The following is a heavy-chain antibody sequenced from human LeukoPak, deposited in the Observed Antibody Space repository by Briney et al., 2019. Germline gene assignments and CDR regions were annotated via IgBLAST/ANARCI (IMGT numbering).Heavy chain of an antibody. J-gene: IGHJ3*02. CDR2: ISGSGGST. V-gene: IGHV3-23*01. Sequence: PGGSLRLSCAASGFTFSSYAMSWVRQAPGKGLEWVSAISGSGGSTYYADSVKGRFTISRDNSKNTLYLQMNSLRAEDTAVYYCARDQASRDAFDIWGQGTMVTVSS. CDR1: GFTFSSYA. CDR3: ARDQASRDAFDI.